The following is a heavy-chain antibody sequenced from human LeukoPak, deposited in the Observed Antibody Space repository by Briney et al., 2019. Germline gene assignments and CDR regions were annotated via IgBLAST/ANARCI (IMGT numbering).Heavy chain of an antibody. CDR1: GFTFSSYW. J-gene: IGHJ4*02. V-gene: IGHV4-39*01. D-gene: IGHD2-2*01. CDR2: IYYSGST. CDR3: ARQLGYCSSTSCYADKVDY. Sequence: GSLRLSCAAAGFTFSSYWMHWVRQAPGKGLEWIGSIYYSGSTYYNPSLKSRVTISVDTSKNQFSLKLSSVTAADTAVYYCARQLGYCSSTSCYADKVDYWGQGTLVTVSS.